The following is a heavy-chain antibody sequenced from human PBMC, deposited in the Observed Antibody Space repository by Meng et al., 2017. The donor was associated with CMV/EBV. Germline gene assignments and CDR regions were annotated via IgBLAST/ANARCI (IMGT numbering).Heavy chain of an antibody. CDR1: GGSFSGYY. CDR3: ARGEGDYDFWSGYSYYFDY. CDR2: INHSGST. Sequence: ESLKISCAVYGGSFSGYYWSWIRQPPGKGLEWIGEINHSGSTNYNPSLKSRVTISVDTSKNQFSLKLSSVTAADTAVYYCARGEGDYDFWSGYSYYFDYWGQGTLVTVSS. J-gene: IGHJ4*02. V-gene: IGHV4-34*01. D-gene: IGHD3-3*01.